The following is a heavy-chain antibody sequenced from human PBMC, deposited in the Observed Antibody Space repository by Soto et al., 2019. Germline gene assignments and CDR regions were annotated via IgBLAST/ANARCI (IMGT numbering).Heavy chain of an antibody. J-gene: IGHJ3*02. Sequence: SETLSLTGPVAGGAISSGGYYWSLIRQSAGKGLEWIGSMYNTGTTDYNPSLKSRLSMSIDTSKNHFSLRLSTVTAADTAVYYCARDVGYTGYEEGNPFDIWGQGTMVTVSS. V-gene: IGHV4-61*02. CDR1: GGAISSGGYY. CDR3: ARDVGYTGYEEGNPFDI. D-gene: IGHD5-12*01. CDR2: MYNTGTT.